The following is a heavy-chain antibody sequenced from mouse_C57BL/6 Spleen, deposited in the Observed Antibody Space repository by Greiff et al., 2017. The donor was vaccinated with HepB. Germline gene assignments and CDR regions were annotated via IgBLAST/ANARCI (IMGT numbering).Heavy chain of an antibody. J-gene: IGHJ4*01. Sequence: EVQLQQSGPELVKPGASVKISCKASGYTFTDYYMNWVKQSHGQGLEWIGDINPNNGGTSYNQKFKGKATLTVDNSSSTAYMELRSLTSEDSAVYYCTILYAMDYWGQGTSLTVSS. CDR3: TILYAMDY. CDR1: GYTFTDYY. V-gene: IGHV1-26*01. CDR2: INPNNGGT.